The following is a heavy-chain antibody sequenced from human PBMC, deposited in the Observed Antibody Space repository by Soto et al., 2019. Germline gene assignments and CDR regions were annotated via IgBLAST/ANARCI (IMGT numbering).Heavy chain of an antibody. CDR1: GFTFSSYA. J-gene: IGHJ6*02. Sequence: PXVSLLLSCAASGFTFSSYAMSWVRQAPGKGLEWVSAISGSGGSTYYADSVKGRFTISRDNSKDTLYLQMNSLRAEDTAVYYCAKAMGDFWSGYYSGYYYYGMDVWGQGTTVTVSS. D-gene: IGHD3-3*01. V-gene: IGHV3-23*01. CDR2: ISGSGGST. CDR3: AKAMGDFWSGYYSGYYYYGMDV.